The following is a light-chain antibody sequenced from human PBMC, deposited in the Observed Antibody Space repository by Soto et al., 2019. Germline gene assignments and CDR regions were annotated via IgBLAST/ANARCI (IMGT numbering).Light chain of an antibody. CDR2: DTS. CDR1: QSVRTY. J-gene: IGKJ1*01. Sequence: EIVLTQSPATLSLSPGERATLSCRASQSVRTYLVWYQQKPGQAPRLLIYDTSTRATGVPARFSGSGSGTDFTLTISSLEPEDFAVYYCQQRSNWPTFGQGTKVDIK. V-gene: IGKV3-11*01. CDR3: QQRSNWPT.